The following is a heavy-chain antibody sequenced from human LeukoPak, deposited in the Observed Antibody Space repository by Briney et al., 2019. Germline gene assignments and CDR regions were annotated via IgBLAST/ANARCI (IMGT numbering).Heavy chain of an antibody. CDR3: VKDHTGKEGK. D-gene: IGHD2-8*02. CDR2: IDPYETPTTT. Sequence: GGSLRLSCAASGFTFGSFWVHWVRQAPGKGLVWVSRIDPYETPTTTTYADSVRGRFTISRDNAKNTLYLQMDSLRVEDTAVYYCVKDHTGKEGKWGQGTLVTASS. V-gene: IGHV3-74*03. J-gene: IGHJ4*02. CDR1: GFTFGSFW.